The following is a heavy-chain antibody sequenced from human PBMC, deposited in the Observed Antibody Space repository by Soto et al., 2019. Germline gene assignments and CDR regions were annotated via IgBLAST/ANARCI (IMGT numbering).Heavy chain of an antibody. V-gene: IGHV1-18*01. CDR1: GYRFISYG. CDR3: AREGSGGGGMDV. J-gene: IGHJ6*02. D-gene: IGHD1-26*01. Sequence: QVQLVQSGSEVKKPGASVKVSCKASGYRFISYGLSWVRQAPGQGLEWMGWISPDNGNTNYAQKLQGRVTMTTETSTSTAYMELRSLRSDDTALYWCAREGSGGGGMDVWGQGTTVTVSS. CDR2: ISPDNGNT.